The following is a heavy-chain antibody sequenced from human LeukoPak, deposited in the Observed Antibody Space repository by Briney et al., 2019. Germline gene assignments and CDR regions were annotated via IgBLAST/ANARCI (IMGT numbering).Heavy chain of an antibody. V-gene: IGHV3-48*03. Sequence: GGSLTLSCAVSGYTFGRYEMHVPRQAPAEAVECVSHIGSSISNTYCADSVKGRFTVARDDAKSPLYMKTSSLRDASTPAYYWARTVDDLRGQLLIPVFDSGGQGTLVTVSS. CDR1: GYTFGRYE. J-gene: IGHJ4*02. CDR3: ARTVDDLRGQLLIPVFDS. CDR2: IGSSISNT. D-gene: IGHD2-2*01.